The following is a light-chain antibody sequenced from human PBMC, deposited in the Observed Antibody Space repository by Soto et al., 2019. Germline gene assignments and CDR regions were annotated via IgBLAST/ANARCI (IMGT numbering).Light chain of an antibody. Sequence: ETVMTQSPATLSVSPGERATLSCRASQSVSSKLAWYQQKPGQAPRRLIYGASSRATGIPDRFSGSGSGTDFTLTISRLEPEDFAVYYCQQYSTSPTFGEGTRLEIK. V-gene: IGKV3-20*01. CDR3: QQYSTSPT. CDR2: GAS. J-gene: IGKJ5*01. CDR1: QSVSSK.